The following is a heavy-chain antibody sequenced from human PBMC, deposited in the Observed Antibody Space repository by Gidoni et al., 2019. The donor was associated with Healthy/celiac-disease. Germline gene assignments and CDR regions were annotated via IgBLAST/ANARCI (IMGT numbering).Heavy chain of an antibody. Sequence: QVQLQESGPGLVKPSQTLSLTCTVSGGSISSGGYYWSWIRQHPGKGLEWIGYIYYSGSTYYNPSLKSRVTISVDTSKNQFSLKLSSVTAADTAVYYCAREGVNSNYPHRWFDPWGQGTLVTVSS. CDR2: IYYSGST. J-gene: IGHJ5*02. CDR1: GGSISSGGYY. V-gene: IGHV4-31*03. D-gene: IGHD4-4*01. CDR3: AREGVNSNYPHRWFDP.